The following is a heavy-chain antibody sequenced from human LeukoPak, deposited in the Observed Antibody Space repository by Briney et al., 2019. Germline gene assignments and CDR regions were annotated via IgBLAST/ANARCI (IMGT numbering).Heavy chain of an antibody. CDR1: GGSISSSSYY. V-gene: IGHV4-39*01. D-gene: IGHD3-3*01. CDR3: ARGGSQLRFLEWLPDY. Sequence: SETLSLTCTVSGGSISSSSYYWGWIRQPPGKGLEWIGSIYYSGSTYYNPSLKSRVTISVDTSKNQFSLKLSSVTAADTAVYYCARGGSQLRFLEWLPDYWGQGTLVTVSS. CDR2: IYYSGST. J-gene: IGHJ4*02.